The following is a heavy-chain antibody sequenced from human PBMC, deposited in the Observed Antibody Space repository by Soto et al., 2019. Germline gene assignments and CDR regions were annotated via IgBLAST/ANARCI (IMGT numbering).Heavy chain of an antibody. CDR1: GFTFDDNA. CDR3: ARDQARRTTQYSYGMDV. J-gene: IGHJ6*02. V-gene: IGHV3-9*01. CDR2: INWKSDI. Sequence: TGGSLRLSCAVSGFTFDDNAMHWVRQAPEKGLEWVSGINWKSDIGYADSVKGRFTISRDNAENSLYLQMNSLRAEDTALYYCARDQARRTTQYSYGMDVWGQGTTVTVSS. D-gene: IGHD1-1*01.